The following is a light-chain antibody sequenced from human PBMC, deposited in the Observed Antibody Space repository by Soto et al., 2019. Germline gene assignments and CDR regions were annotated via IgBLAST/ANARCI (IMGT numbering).Light chain of an antibody. CDR3: QQGYNSPPYT. CDR1: QNISNH. J-gene: IGKJ2*01. CDR2: TAS. V-gene: IGKV1-39*01. Sequence: DIQMTQSPSSLSASVGDRVTITCRATQNISNHLNWYQHKTGKAPNLLSYTASSLQRGVPSRFSGSGSGTDFTLTISNVQPEDFATYYCQQGYNSPPYTFGQGTKLESK.